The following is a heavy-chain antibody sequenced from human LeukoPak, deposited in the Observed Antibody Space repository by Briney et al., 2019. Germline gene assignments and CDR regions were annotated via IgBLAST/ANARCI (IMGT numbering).Heavy chain of an antibody. Sequence: HSGGSLRLSCAASGFTFDDYGMSWVRQAPGKGLEWVSVIYSGGSTYYADSVKGRFTISRDNSKNTLYLQMNSLRAEDTAVYYCARDRSYNWNEGWWFDPWGQGTLVTVSS. CDR3: ARDRSYNWNEGWWFDP. CDR2: IYSGGST. J-gene: IGHJ5*02. V-gene: IGHV3-66*01. D-gene: IGHD1-1*01. CDR1: GFTFDDYG.